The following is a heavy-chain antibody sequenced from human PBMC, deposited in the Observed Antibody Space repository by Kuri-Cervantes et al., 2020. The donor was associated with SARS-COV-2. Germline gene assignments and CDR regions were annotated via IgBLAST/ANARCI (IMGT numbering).Heavy chain of an antibody. V-gene: IGHV1-69*13. CDR3: ARDIAAADNYYYYYYMDV. D-gene: IGHD6-13*01. CDR1: GYTFTSYG. CDR2: IIPIFGTA. Sequence: SVKVSCKASGYTFTSYGISWVRQAPGQGLEWMGGIIPIFGTANYAQKFQGRVTITADESTSTAYMELRSLRSDDTAVYYCARDIAAADNYYYYYYMDVWGKGTTVTVSS. J-gene: IGHJ6*03.